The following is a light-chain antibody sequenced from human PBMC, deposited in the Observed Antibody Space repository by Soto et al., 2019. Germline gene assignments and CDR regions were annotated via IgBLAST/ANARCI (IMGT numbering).Light chain of an antibody. CDR2: EGT. CDR1: SSDVGSYNL. Sequence: QSALTQPASVSGSPGQSITISCTGSSSDVGSYNLVSWYQQHPGKAPKLMIYEGTKRPSGVSNRFSGSKSDNTASLTISGLQEEDAADYFCSSSAGSTMYVFGIGTKLTVL. V-gene: IGLV2-23*01. CDR3: SSSAGSTMYV. J-gene: IGLJ1*01.